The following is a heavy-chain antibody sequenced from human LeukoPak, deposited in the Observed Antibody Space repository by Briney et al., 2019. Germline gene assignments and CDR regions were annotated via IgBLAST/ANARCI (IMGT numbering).Heavy chain of an antibody. CDR2: ISSSSSYI. CDR1: GFTFSSYC. D-gene: IGHD3-10*02. J-gene: IGHJ6*04. Sequence: PGGSPRLSCAASGFTFSSYCMNWVRQAPGKGLEWVSSISSSSSYIYYADSVKGRFTISRDNAKNSLYLQMNSLRAEDTAVYYCAELGITMIGGVWGKGTTVTISS. V-gene: IGHV3-21*01. CDR3: AELGITMIGGV.